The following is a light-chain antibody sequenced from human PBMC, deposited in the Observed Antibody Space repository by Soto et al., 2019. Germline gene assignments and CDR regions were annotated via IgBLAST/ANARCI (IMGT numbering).Light chain of an antibody. J-gene: IGKJ1*01. CDR1: QGIRSY. V-gene: IGKV1-8*01. CDR3: QQYYSYPRT. CDR2: AAS. Sequence: AIRMTQSPSSFSASTGDRVTITCRASQGIRSYLAWYQQKPGKAPKLLIYAASTLQSGVPSRFSGSGSGTECTLTISCLQAEDLATYYCQQYYSYPRTCGQGTKVEIK.